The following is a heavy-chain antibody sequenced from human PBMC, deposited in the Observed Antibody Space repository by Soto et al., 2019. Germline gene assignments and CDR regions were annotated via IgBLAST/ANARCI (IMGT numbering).Heavy chain of an antibody. CDR1: GFTFSSYG. V-gene: IGHV3-30*19. D-gene: IGHD6-19*01. CDR2: ISYDGSNK. J-gene: IGHJ4*02. Sequence: QVQLVESGGGVVQPGRSLRLSCAASGFTFSSYGMHWVRQAPGKGLEWVAVISYDGSNKYYADSVKGRFTISRDNSKNTLYLQMNSLRAEDTAVYYCARDPYSSGWYDYFDYWGQGTLVTVSS. CDR3: ARDPYSSGWYDYFDY.